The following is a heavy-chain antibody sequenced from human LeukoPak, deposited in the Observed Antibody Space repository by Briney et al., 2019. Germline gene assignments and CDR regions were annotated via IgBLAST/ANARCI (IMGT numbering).Heavy chain of an antibody. D-gene: IGHD6-19*01. CDR2: ISNSSSPI. J-gene: IGHJ4*02. Sequence: GGSLRLSCAASGFTFSSYSMNWVRQAPGKGLEWVSYISNSSSPIYYADSVKGRFTISRDNAKNSLYLQMNSLRAEDTAVYYCAKERGIAVAGTRGFDYWGQGTLVTVSS. CDR3: AKERGIAVAGTRGFDY. V-gene: IGHV3-48*01. CDR1: GFTFSSYS.